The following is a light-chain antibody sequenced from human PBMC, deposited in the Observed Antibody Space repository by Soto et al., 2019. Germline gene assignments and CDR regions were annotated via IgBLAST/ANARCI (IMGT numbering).Light chain of an antibody. Sequence: EIVLTQSPGTLSLSPGDIATLSCRASQSVGDTYLAWYQQKPGQAPRLLMYSTSIRATGIPARFSGSGSGTEYSLTISSLQSEDFGVYFCQQYDQWWTFGQGTKVDIK. V-gene: IGKV3-15*01. CDR1: QSVGDT. CDR2: STS. CDR3: QQYDQWWT. J-gene: IGKJ1*01.